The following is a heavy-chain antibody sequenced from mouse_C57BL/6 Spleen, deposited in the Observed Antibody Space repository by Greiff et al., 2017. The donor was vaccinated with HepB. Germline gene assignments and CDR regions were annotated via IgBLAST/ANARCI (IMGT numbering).Heavy chain of an antibody. J-gene: IGHJ1*03. D-gene: IGHD1-1*01. Sequence: QVQLQQSGAELVRPGASVTLSCKASGYTFTDYEMHWVKQTPVHGLEWIGAIDPETGGTAYNQKFKGKAILTADKSSSTAYMELRSLTSEDAAVYYCTRSFTTVAAKDWYFDVWGTGTTVTVSS. V-gene: IGHV1-15*01. CDR1: GYTFTDYE. CDR2: IDPETGGT. CDR3: TRSFTTVAAKDWYFDV.